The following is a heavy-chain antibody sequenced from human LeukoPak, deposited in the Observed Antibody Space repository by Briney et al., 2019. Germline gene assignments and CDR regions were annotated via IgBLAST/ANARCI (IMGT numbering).Heavy chain of an antibody. CDR1: GFTFGDYY. Sequence: PGGSLRLSCAASGFTFGDYYMSWIRQAPGKGLEWVSYISSSGSTIYYADSVKGRFTISRDNAKNSLYLQMNSLRAEDTAVYYCARVAFLRELFLLFDYWGQGTLVTVSS. V-gene: IGHV3-11*01. CDR2: ISSSGSTI. J-gene: IGHJ4*02. CDR3: ARVAFLRELFLLFDY. D-gene: IGHD3-16*01.